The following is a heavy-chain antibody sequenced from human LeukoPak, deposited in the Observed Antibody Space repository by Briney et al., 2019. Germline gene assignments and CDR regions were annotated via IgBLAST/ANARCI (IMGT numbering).Heavy chain of an antibody. CDR2: ISSISSTI. CDR1: GFTFADYT. J-gene: IGHJ6*03. CDR3: ARRVDTAMVSLYYYMDV. D-gene: IGHD5-18*01. V-gene: IGHV3-48*04. Sequence: GGSLRLSCTASGFTFADYTMSWVRQAPGKGLEWVSSISSISSTIYYADSVKGRFTISRDNAKNSLYLQMNSLRAEDTAVYYCARRVDTAMVSLYYYMDVWGKGTTVTVSS.